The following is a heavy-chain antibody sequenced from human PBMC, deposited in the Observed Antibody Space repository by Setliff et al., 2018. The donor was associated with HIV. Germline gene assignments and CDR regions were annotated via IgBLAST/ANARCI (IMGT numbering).Heavy chain of an antibody. Sequence: GESLKISCAASGFTFSGSPIHWVRQASGKGLEWLGRIKNRADNYATAYAASVKGRSTISRDDSMNTAYLQMNSLKIEDTAVYYCTRPQYFYDIGGSDYWGQGTLVTVSS. J-gene: IGHJ4*02. CDR1: GFTFSGSP. CDR2: IKNRADNYAT. CDR3: TRPQYFYDIGGSDY. D-gene: IGHD3-22*01. V-gene: IGHV3-73*01.